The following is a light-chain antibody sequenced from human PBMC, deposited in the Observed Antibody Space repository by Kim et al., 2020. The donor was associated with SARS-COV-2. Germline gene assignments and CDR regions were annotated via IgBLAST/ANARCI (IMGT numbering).Light chain of an antibody. J-gene: IGKJ4*01. CDR2: KAY. CDR1: QNLGDS. Sequence: VLMTQSPATLSVSPGDSATLSCRDSQNLGDSLAWYQHKPGQAPRVLIYKAYTRATNIPARFSGSGSGTEFTLTISSLQSEDCALYYCQQFRAWPITFCGGTKVDIK. V-gene: IGKV3-15*01. CDR3: QQFRAWPIT.